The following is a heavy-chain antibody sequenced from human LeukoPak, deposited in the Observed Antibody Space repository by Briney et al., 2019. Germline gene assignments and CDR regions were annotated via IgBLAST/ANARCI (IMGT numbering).Heavy chain of an antibody. CDR1: GGSISSYY. CDR2: IYYSGST. CDR3: ARHMGGSYYTDAFDI. V-gene: IGHV4-59*08. J-gene: IGHJ3*02. Sequence: SETLSLTCTVSGGSISSYYWSWIRQPPGKGLEWIGYIYYSGSTNYNPSLKSRVTISVDTSKNQFSLKLSSVTAADTAVYYCARHMGGSYYTDAFDIWGQGTMVTVSS. D-gene: IGHD1-26*01.